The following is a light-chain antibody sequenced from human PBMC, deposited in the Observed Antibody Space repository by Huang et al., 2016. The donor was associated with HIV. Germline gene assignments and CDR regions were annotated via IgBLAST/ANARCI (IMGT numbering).Light chain of an antibody. CDR1: QSLSSSY. V-gene: IGKV3D-20*01. Sequence: EIVLTQSPATLSLSPGERVTLSCGASQSLSSSYLAWYQQKPGLAPRLLIYDASNRATGIPDSFSGSGSGTDFTLTISRLEPEDFAVYYCQQYGSSPLTFGGGTKVEIK. CDR3: QQYGSSPLT. J-gene: IGKJ4*01. CDR2: DAS.